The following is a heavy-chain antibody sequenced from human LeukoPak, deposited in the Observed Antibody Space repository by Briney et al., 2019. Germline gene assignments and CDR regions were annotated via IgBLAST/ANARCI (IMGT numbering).Heavy chain of an antibody. Sequence: SETLSLTCSVSGGAISPYYWSWIRQPPGKGLEWIGYIYSSGSANYNPSLKSRVTISVDTSKNHFSLKLSAVTAADTAVYYCARMGGYSGYATHWGQGTLVTVSS. J-gene: IGHJ4*02. CDR1: GGAISPYY. CDR3: ARMGGYSGYATH. V-gene: IGHV4-59*08. CDR2: IYSSGSA. D-gene: IGHD5-12*01.